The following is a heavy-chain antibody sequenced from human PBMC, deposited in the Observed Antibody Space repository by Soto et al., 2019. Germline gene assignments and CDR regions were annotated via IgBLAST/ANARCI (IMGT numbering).Heavy chain of an antibody. V-gene: IGHV1-8*01. CDR2: MNPNSGNT. Sequence: ASVKVSCKASGYTFTSYDINWVRQATGQGLEWMGWMNPNSGNTGYAQKIQGRVTMTRNTSISTAYLELSSLRSEDTAVYYCARSGQLRTIFGVVIGYYYYMDVWGKGTTVTVSS. J-gene: IGHJ6*03. CDR3: ARSGQLRTIFGVVIGYYYYMDV. D-gene: IGHD3-3*01. CDR1: GYTFTSYD.